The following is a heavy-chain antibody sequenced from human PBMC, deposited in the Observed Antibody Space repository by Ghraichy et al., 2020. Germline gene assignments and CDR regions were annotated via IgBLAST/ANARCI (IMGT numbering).Heavy chain of an antibody. V-gene: IGHV4-59*01. Sequence: SETLSLTCTVSGASITSNHWCWIRQPPGKGLEWIGNVYYGGSATTNPALKSRVTISMDTSNNQYSLMLSSVTAAATTIYYCARDLGLSLWGQGTLVTVSS. CDR1: GASITSNH. CDR3: ARDLGLSL. CDR2: VYYGGSA. J-gene: IGHJ4*02.